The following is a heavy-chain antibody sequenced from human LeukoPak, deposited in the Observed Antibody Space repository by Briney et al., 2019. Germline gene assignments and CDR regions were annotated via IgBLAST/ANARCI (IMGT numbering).Heavy chain of an antibody. CDR3: ARRARGVPAVAYNWFDP. V-gene: IGHV1-2*02. Sequence: ASVKVSCKASGYTFTGYYIHWVRQAPGQGLEWMGWINPNSGGTNYAQKFQGRVTMTRDTSISTAYMELSRLRSDDTAVYYCARRARGVPAVAYNWFDPWGQGTLVTVSS. CDR2: INPNSGGT. J-gene: IGHJ5*02. D-gene: IGHD2-2*01. CDR1: GYTFTGYY.